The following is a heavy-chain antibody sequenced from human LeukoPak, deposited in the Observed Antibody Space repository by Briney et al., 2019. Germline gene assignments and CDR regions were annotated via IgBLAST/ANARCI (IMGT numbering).Heavy chain of an antibody. CDR3: ARVLSRVRGVIGPLWY. Sequence: ASVKVSCKASGYTFTGYYMHWVRQAPGQGLEWMGWINPNSGGTNYAQKFQGWVTMTRDTSISTAYMKLSRLRSDDTAAYYCARVLSRVRGVIGPLWYWGQGTLVTVSS. D-gene: IGHD3-10*01. CDR1: GYTFTGYY. V-gene: IGHV1-2*04. J-gene: IGHJ4*02. CDR2: INPNSGGT.